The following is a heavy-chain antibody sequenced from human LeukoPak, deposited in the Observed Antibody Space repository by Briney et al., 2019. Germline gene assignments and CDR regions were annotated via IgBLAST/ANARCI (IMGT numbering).Heavy chain of an antibody. CDR2: ISGSAGST. J-gene: IGHJ4*02. V-gene: IGHV3-23*01. CDR3: AKDPGDPRSITMVRGES. D-gene: IGHD3-10*01. CDR1: GFTFSRYA. Sequence: GGSLRLSCAASGFTFSRYAMGWVRQAPGKGLEWVSAISGSAGSTYYADSVTGRFTISRDNSKNTLFLQMNSLRAEDTAVYYCAKDPGDPRSITMVRGESWGQGTLVTVSS.